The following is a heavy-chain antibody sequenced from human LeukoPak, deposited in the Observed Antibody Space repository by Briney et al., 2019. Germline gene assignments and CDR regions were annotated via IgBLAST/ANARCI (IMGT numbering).Heavy chain of an antibody. CDR3: AKDAYCSSTSCYYMDV. CDR1: GLTFDDYA. V-gene: IGHV3-43D*04. Sequence: GGSLRLSCAASGLTFDDYAMHWVRQAPGKGVEWVSLISWDGGSTYYADSVKGRFTISRDNSKNSLYLQMNSLRAEDTALYYCAKDAYCSSTSCYYMDVWGKGTTVTVSS. CDR2: ISWDGGST. D-gene: IGHD2-2*01. J-gene: IGHJ6*03.